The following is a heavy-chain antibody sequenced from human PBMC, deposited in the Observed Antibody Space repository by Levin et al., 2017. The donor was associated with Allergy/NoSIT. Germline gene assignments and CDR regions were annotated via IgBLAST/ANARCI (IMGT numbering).Heavy chain of an antibody. D-gene: IGHD6-19*01. J-gene: IGHJ5*02. CDR1: GFTFSSYG. Sequence: GESLKISCAASGFTFSSYGMHWVRQAPGKGLEWVAVIWYDGSNKYYADSVKGRFTISRDNSKNTLYLQMNSLRAEDTAVYYCAREGSIAVAGPSNWFDPWGQGTLVTVSS. CDR2: IWYDGSNK. CDR3: AREGSIAVAGPSNWFDP. V-gene: IGHV3-33*01.